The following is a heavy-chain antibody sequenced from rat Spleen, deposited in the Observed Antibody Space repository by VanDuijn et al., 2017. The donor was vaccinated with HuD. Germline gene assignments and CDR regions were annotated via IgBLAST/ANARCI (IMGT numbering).Heavy chain of an antibody. Sequence: VQLMESGPGLVQPSETLSLTCTVSGFSLTSYNVHWVRQPPGKGLEWMGYINYSGSTTYNPSLKSRLSITRETSKNQFFLQLSSITTEDTATYYCAREGLTLDFWGPGTMVTVSS. CDR1: GFSLTSYN. D-gene: IGHD1-10*01. V-gene: IGHV3-1*01. CDR2: INYSGST. CDR3: AREGLTLDF. J-gene: IGHJ1*01.